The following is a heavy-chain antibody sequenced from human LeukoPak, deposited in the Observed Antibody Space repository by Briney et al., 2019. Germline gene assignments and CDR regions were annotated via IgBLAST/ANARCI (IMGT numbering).Heavy chain of an antibody. CDR2: TYYRSTWYN. J-gene: IGHJ5*02. Sequence: SQTLSLTCAISGDSVPSNSVTWNWIRQSPSRGLEWLGRTYYRSTWYNDYAVSVRGRITVNPDTSKNQFSLHLNSVTPEDTAVYYCARRLAQYDCFDPWGQGILVTVSS. D-gene: IGHD3-9*01. CDR3: ARRLAQYDCFDP. CDR1: GDSVPSNSVT. V-gene: IGHV6-1*01.